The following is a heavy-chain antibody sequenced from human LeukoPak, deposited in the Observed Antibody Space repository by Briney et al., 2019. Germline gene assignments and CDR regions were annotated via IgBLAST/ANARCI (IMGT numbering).Heavy chain of an antibody. Sequence: SETLSLTCTVSGGSISSSNYYWVWIRQPPGKGLEWIGNIYYSGSTYYNPSLKSRVTISVDTSKNQFSLRLSSVTAADTAVYFCARHSQYTTSWFDSWGQGTLVTVSS. V-gene: IGHV4-39*01. CDR1: GGSISSSNYY. CDR2: IYYSGST. D-gene: IGHD6-13*01. CDR3: ARHSQYTTSWFDS. J-gene: IGHJ5*01.